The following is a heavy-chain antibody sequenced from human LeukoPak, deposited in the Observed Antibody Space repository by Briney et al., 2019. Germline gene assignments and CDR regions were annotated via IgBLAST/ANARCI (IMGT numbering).Heavy chain of an antibody. CDR1: GFTFSSYS. CDR2: ISSSSSYI. J-gene: IGHJ4*02. Sequence: GGSLRLSCAASGFTFSSYSMNWVRQAPGKGLEWVSSISSSSSYIYYADSVKGRFTISRDNAKNSLYLQMNSLRAEDTAVYYCAKRPAAVRGVIPYLDYWGQGTLVTVSS. CDR3: AKRPAAVRGVIPYLDY. V-gene: IGHV3-21*01. D-gene: IGHD3-10*02.